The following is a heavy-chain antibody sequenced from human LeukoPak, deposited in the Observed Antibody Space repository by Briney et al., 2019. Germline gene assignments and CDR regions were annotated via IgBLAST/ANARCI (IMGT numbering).Heavy chain of an antibody. CDR3: AREGAPFYSYGDGFDI. CDR1: GFTFSSYA. CDR2: ISYDGSNK. D-gene: IGHD5-18*01. J-gene: IGHJ3*02. V-gene: IGHV3-30*04. Sequence: PGGSLRLSCAASGFTFSSYALHWVRQAPGKGLEWVAVISYDGSNKYYADSVKGRFTISRDNSKNTLYLQMNSLRAEDTAVYYCAREGAPFYSYGDGFDIWGQGTMVTVSS.